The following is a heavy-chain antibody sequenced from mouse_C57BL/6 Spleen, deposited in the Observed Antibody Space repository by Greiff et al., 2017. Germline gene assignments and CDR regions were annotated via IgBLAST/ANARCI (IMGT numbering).Heavy chain of an antibody. Sequence: VQLQQPGAELVRPGSSVKLSCKASGYTFTSYWMDWVKQRPGQGLEWIGNIYPSDSETHYNQKFKDKATLTVDKSSSTAYMQLSSLTSEDSAVYYCARDDYDGYAMDYWGQGTSVTVSS. CDR2: IYPSDSET. J-gene: IGHJ4*01. CDR1: GYTFTSYW. D-gene: IGHD2-4*01. CDR3: ARDDYDGYAMDY. V-gene: IGHV1-61*01.